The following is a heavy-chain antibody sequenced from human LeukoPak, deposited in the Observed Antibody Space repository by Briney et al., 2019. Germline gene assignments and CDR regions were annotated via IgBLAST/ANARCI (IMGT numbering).Heavy chain of an antibody. CDR1: GFTFSDYY. Sequence: GGSLRISCAASGFTFSDYYMSWIRQAPGKGLKWVSYISSSASTIYYADSVKGRFTISRDNAKNSLYLQMNRLTAEDTAVYYCARDPAGEFSYDSSGYHYWGQGTLVTVSP. V-gene: IGHV3-11*01. CDR3: ARDPAGEFSYDSSGYHY. D-gene: IGHD3-22*01. J-gene: IGHJ4*02. CDR2: ISSSASTI.